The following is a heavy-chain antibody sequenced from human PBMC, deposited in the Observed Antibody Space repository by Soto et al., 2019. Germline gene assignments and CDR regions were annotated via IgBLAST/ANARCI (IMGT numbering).Heavy chain of an antibody. CDR2: INPNSGGT. J-gene: IGHJ6*02. CDR3: ANLKGYYYYGMDV. CDR1: GYTFTGYY. Sequence: GASVKVSCKASGYTFTGYYMHWVRQAPGQGLEWMGWINPNSGGTNYAQKFQGRVTMTRDTSISTAYMELSRLRSDATAVYYGANLKGYYYYGMDVWGQGTTVTVS. V-gene: IGHV1-2*02.